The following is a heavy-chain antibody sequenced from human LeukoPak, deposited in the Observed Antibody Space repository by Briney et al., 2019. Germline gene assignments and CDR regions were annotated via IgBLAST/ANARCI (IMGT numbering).Heavy chain of an antibody. V-gene: IGHV3-23*01. D-gene: IGHD2-15*01. J-gene: IGHJ4*02. CDR2: ISGSGGST. Sequence: GSLRLSCAASGFTFSSYAMSWVRQAPGKGLEWVSAISGSGGSTYYADSVKGRFTISRDNSKNTLYLQMNSLRAEDTAVYYCATYCSGGSCTLDYWGQGTLVTVSS. CDR3: ATYCSGGSCTLDY. CDR1: GFTFSSYA.